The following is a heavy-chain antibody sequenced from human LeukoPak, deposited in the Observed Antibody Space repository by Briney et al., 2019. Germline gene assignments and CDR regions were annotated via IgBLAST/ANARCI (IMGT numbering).Heavy chain of an antibody. CDR2: IIPIFGTA. J-gene: IGHJ6*03. Sequence: SVKVSCKASGGTFTSYAISWVRQAPGQGLEWMGRIIPIFGTANYAQKFQGRVTITTDESTSTAYMELSSLRSEDTAVYYCARDRVVRGVINYYYYYMDVWGKGTTVTVSS. CDR3: ARDRVVRGVINYYYYYMDV. CDR1: GGTFTSYA. V-gene: IGHV1-69*05. D-gene: IGHD3-10*01.